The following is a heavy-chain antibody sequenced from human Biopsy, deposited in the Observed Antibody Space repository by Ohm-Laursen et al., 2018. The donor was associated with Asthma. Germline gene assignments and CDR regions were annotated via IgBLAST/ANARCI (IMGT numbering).Heavy chain of an antibody. CDR3: ARDRYGDYVVWFDP. J-gene: IGHJ5*02. D-gene: IGHD4-17*01. CDR2: ISSSSSYI. CDR1: GFTFSSYS. V-gene: IGHV3-21*01. Sequence: SLRLSCSASGFTFSSYSMNWVRQAPGKGLEWVSSISSSSSYIYYADSVKGRFTISRDNAKNSLYLQMNSLRAEDTAVYYCARDRYGDYVVWFDPWGQGTLVTVSS.